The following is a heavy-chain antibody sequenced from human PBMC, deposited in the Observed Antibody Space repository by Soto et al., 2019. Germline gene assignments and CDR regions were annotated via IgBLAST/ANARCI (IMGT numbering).Heavy chain of an antibody. D-gene: IGHD1-26*01. V-gene: IGHV1-69*13. Sequence: SVKVSCKASGGTFSSYAISWVRQAPGQGLEWMGGIIPIFDTANYAQKFQGRVTITADESTSTAYMELSSLRSEDTAVYYCAREAASGSYHGYFDYWGQGTLVTVS. CDR3: AREAASGSYHGYFDY. CDR2: IIPIFDTA. CDR1: GGTFSSYA. J-gene: IGHJ4*02.